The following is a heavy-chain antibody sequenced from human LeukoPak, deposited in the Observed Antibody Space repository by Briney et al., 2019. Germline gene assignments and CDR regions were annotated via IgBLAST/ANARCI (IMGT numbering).Heavy chain of an antibody. CDR3: ARDLAYYDSSGYPRSYWFDP. CDR2: VYTSGST. Sequence: SQTLSLTCTVSGGSISSGSYYWSWIRQPAGKGLEWIGRVYTSGSTNYNPSLKSRVTISVDTSKNQFSLKLSSVTAADTAVYYCARDLAYYDSSGYPRSYWFDPWGQGTLVTVSS. CDR1: GGSISSGSYY. V-gene: IGHV4-61*02. D-gene: IGHD3-22*01. J-gene: IGHJ5*02.